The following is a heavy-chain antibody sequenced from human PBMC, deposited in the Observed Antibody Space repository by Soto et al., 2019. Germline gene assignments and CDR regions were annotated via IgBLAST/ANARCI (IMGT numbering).Heavy chain of an antibody. D-gene: IGHD2-15*01. Sequence: PSETLSLTCTVSGGSISSGDYYWSCIRQPPGKGLEWIGYISYSGTSYYNPSLKSRVTISVDTSKNQFSLKLSSVTAAATAVYYGGRASCSGPFDYWGQGTLVTVSS. CDR2: ISYSGTS. J-gene: IGHJ4*02. CDR3: GRASCSGPFDY. CDR1: GGSISSGDYY. V-gene: IGHV4-30-4*01.